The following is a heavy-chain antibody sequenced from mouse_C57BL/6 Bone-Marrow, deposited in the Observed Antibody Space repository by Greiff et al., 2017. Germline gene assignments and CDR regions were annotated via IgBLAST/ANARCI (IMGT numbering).Heavy chain of an antibody. V-gene: IGHV1-50*01. J-gene: IGHJ1*03. CDR1: GYTFTSYW. CDR2: IDPSDSYT. CDR3: SRGYSGSPWYFDF. D-gene: IGHD1-1*01. Sequence: QVHVKQPGAELVKPGASVKLSCKASGYTFTSYWMQWVKQRPGRGLEWIGEIDPSDSYTNYNQKFKSKATLTVYTSSSTAYMQLSCLTSEYSAVYYCSRGYSGSPWYFDFWGTGTTVTVSA.